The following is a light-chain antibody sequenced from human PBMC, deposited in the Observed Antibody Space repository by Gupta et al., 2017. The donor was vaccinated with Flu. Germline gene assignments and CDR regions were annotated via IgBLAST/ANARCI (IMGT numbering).Light chain of an antibody. CDR1: QSVSSSY. CDR3: QQYGSSPGT. Sequence: EIVLTQPPGTLSSSPGARATLSCRASQSVSSSYLAWYQQKPGQAPRLLIYGASSRATGIPDRFSGSGSGTDFTLTISRLEPEDFAVYYCQQYGSSPGTFGQGTKVEIK. V-gene: IGKV3-20*01. J-gene: IGKJ1*01. CDR2: GAS.